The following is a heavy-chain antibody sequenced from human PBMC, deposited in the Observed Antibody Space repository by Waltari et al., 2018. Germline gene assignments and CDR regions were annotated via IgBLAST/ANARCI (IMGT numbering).Heavy chain of an antibody. D-gene: IGHD6-19*01. CDR3: ARVQARIAVAGSRFDP. J-gene: IGHJ5*02. Sequence: QVQLQQWGAGLLKPSETLSLTCAVYGGSFSGYYWSWIRQPPGKGLEWIGEINHSGSTNYHPSLKSRVTISVDTSKNQFSLKLSSVTAADTAVYYCARVQARIAVAGSRFDPWGQGTLVTVSS. V-gene: IGHV4-34*01. CDR2: INHSGST. CDR1: GGSFSGYY.